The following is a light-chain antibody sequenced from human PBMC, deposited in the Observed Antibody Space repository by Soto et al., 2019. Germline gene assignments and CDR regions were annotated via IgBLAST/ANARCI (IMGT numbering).Light chain of an antibody. CDR3: ATWDDSVYV. V-gene: IGLV1-44*01. Sequence: QSVLTQPPSASGTPGQRVIISCSGSSSNIGRNTVNWYQQLPGTAPKVLIHNNTERPSGVPDRFSGSRSGTSASLAISGLQSEDEADYYCATWDDSVYVFGTGTKLTVL. CDR2: NNT. J-gene: IGLJ1*01. CDR1: SSNIGRNT.